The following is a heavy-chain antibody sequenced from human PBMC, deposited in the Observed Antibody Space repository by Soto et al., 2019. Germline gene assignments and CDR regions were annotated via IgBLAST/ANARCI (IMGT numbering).Heavy chain of an antibody. CDR3: ARAISGYVT. CDR1: GITYNTYA. V-gene: IGHV1-3*01. D-gene: IGHD5-12*01. Sequence: QVQLVQSGAEVKKPGASVKLSCKASGITYNTYAIHWVRQAPGQGLEWMGWINAGNGDTRYSQNFQGRVTLTRDTSASTVYMDLGSLKSVDTGIYYCARAISGYVTWGQGTLVTVSS. CDR2: INAGNGDT. J-gene: IGHJ4*02.